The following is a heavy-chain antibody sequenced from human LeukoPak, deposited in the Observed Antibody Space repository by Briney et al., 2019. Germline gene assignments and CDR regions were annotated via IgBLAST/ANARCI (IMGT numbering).Heavy chain of an antibody. CDR1: GFTFSDYF. J-gene: IGHJ4*02. D-gene: IGHD3-10*01. V-gene: IGHV3-11*01. Sequence: GGSLRLSCAASGFTFSDYFMTWIRQAPGKGLEWVSYISTSGRSLDYADSVRGRFTISRDNAKNSLYLQMNSLRAEDTAVYYCARRSYGSGSDHFDYWAQGTLVTVSS. CDR2: ISTSGRSL. CDR3: ARRSYGSGSDHFDY.